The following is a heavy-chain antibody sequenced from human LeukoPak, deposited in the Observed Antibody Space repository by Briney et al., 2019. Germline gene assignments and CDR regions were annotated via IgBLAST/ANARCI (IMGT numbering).Heavy chain of an antibody. CDR2: INYSGGT. CDR3: ARLGPGGHNTFDI. Sequence: PSETLSLTCTVSGGSISSYSFYWGWIRQPPGKGLEWIGSINYSGGTYYNPSLKSRVTISVDTSKNQFSLKLTSVTAADTAVYYCARLGPGGHNTFDIWGQGTMVTVSS. CDR1: GGSISSYSFY. V-gene: IGHV4-39*01. D-gene: IGHD4-23*01. J-gene: IGHJ3*02.